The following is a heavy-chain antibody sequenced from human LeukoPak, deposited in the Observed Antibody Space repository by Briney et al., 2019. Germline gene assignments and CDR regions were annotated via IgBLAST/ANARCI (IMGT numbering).Heavy chain of an antibody. CDR1: GYTFTSYY. J-gene: IGHJ4*02. D-gene: IGHD5-12*01. CDR3: ARDRSGYEDWGTSAGGRFFDY. CDR2: INPSGGST. Sequence: GASVTVSCTASGYTFTSYYMHWVRQAPGQGLEWMGIINPSGGSTSYAQKFQGRVTMTRDTSTSTVYMELSSLRSEDTAVYYCARDRSGYEDWGTSAGGRFFDYWGQGTLVTVSS. V-gene: IGHV1-46*01.